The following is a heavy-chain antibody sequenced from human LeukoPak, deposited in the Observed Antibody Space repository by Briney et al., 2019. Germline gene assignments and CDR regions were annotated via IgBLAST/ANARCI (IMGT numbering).Heavy chain of an antibody. J-gene: IGHJ6*03. Sequence: ASVKVSCKASGGTFSSYAISWVRQAPGQGLEWMGGIIPIFGTTNYAQKLQDRVTITADKSTSTAYMELSSLRSEDTAVYYCARVVGLTGYSSSWYSGYYYYMDVWGKGTTVTVSS. CDR1: GGTFSSYA. CDR3: ARVVGLTGYSSSWYSGYYYYMDV. V-gene: IGHV1-69*06. D-gene: IGHD6-13*01. CDR2: IIPIFGTT.